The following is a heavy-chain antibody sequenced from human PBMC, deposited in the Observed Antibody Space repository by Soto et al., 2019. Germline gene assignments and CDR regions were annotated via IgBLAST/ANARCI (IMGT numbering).Heavy chain of an antibody. CDR1: AFAFSSYS. V-gene: IGHV3-21*01. CDR2: ITSGSSFI. CDR3: ARSQRNGAMDV. J-gene: IGHJ6*02. Sequence: GGSLRLSCVASAFAFSSYSLNWVRQAPGKGLEWVSSITSGSSFIDYEDSVKGRFTISRDDAKNSLFLQMSSLRADDTAVYYCARSQRNGAMDVWGQGTTVTVSS. D-gene: IGHD2-8*01.